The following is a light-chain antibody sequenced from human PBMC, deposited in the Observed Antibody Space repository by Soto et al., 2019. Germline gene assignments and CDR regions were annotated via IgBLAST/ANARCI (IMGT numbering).Light chain of an antibody. J-gene: IGLJ2*01. V-gene: IGLV2-14*01. Sequence: QSVLTQPASVSGSPGQSINISCTGTSSDVGGYNYVSWYQQHPDKAPKLMIYVVSNRPSGVSNRFSGSKSGNTASLTISGLQAEDEADYYCSSYTSSSTPVFGGGTKLTVL. CDR1: SSDVGGYNY. CDR3: SSYTSSSTPV. CDR2: VVS.